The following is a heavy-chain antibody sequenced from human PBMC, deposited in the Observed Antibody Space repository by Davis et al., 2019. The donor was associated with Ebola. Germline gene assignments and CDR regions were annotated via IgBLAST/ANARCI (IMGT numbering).Heavy chain of an antibody. V-gene: IGHV3-23*01. D-gene: IGHD2-2*01. J-gene: IGHJ4*02. CDR1: GFTFSSYA. CDR2: ISGSGGST. Sequence: PGGSLRLSCTASGFTFSSYAMSWVRQAPGKGLEWVSAISGSGGSTYYADSVKGRFTISRDNSKNTLYLQMNSLRAEDTAVYYCAKSPYCSSTSCYYPYYWGQGTLVTVSS. CDR3: AKSPYCSSTSCYYPYY.